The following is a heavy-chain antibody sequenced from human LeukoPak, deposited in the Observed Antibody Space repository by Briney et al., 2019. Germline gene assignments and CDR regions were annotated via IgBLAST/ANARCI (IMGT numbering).Heavy chain of an antibody. J-gene: IGHJ4*02. CDR3: ARSGPKNHYSYVPLFDY. Sequence: SETLSLTCTVSGGSISSSSYYWGWIRQPPGKGLEWIGSIYYSGSTYYNPSLKSRVTISVDTSKNQFSLKLSSVTAADTAVYYCARSGPKNHYSYVPLFDYWGQGTLVTVSS. CDR1: GGSISSSSYY. D-gene: IGHD5-18*01. CDR2: IYYSGST. V-gene: IGHV4-39*07.